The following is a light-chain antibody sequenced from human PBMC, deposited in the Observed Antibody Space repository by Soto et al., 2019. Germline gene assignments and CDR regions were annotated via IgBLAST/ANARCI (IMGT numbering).Light chain of an antibody. CDR2: DVS. V-gene: IGLV2-11*01. CDR1: SSDVGSYNY. CDR3: CSFAGTYNFV. Sequence: QSALTQPRSVSGSPGQSVTISCTGTSSDVGSYNYVSWYQQHPGKAPTVMIFDVSKRPSGVPDRFSGSRSGNTASLTISGLQAEDEADYYCCSFAGTYNFVFGTGTKLTVL. J-gene: IGLJ1*01.